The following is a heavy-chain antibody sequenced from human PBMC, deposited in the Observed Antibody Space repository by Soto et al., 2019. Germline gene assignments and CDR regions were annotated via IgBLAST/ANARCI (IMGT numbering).Heavy chain of an antibody. CDR2: IYYSGST. CDR1: GGSISSGGYY. D-gene: IGHD4-17*01. Sequence: SATLSRTYNVCGGSISSGGYYWSWIRKHPGKGLEWIGYIYYSGSTYYNPSLKSRVTISVDTSKNQFSLKLSSVTAADTAVYYCARIDYGDFNWFDPWGQGTLVTVSS. CDR3: ARIDYGDFNWFDP. J-gene: IGHJ5*02. V-gene: IGHV4-31*03.